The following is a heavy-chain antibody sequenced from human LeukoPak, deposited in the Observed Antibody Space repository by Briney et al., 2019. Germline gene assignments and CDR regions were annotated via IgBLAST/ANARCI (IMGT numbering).Heavy chain of an antibody. D-gene: IGHD5-18*01. V-gene: IGHV4-39*07. CDR1: GVSISSGSNY. CDR2: IYSSGST. J-gene: IGHJ5*02. CDR3: AREIPHYTADNWFDP. Sequence: SETLSLTCSVSGVSISSGSNYWGWIRQPPGKTLEWIGSIYSSGSTYYNPSLKSRVTISVDTSKNQFSLKLSSVTAADTAVYYCAREIPHYTADNWFDPWGQGTLVTVSS.